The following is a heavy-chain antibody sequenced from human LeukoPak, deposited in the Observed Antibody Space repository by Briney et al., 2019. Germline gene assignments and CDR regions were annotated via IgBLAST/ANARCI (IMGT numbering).Heavy chain of an antibody. CDR2: IYTSGST. J-gene: IGHJ6*03. CDR3: ARAKTLWFGELSVPLYMDV. Sequence: SSETLSLTCTVSGGSISSYYWSWSRQPAGKGLEWIGRIYTSGSTNYNPSLKSRVTMSVDTSKNQFSLKLSSVTAADTAVYYCARAKTLWFGELSVPLYMDVWGKGTTVTISS. D-gene: IGHD3-10*01. CDR1: GGSISSYY. V-gene: IGHV4-4*07.